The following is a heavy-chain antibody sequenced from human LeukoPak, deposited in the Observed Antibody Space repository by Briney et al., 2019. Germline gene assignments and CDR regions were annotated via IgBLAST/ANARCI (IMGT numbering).Heavy chain of an antibody. Sequence: GGSLRLSCAASGFTFSDYYMSWIRQAPGKGLEWVSYISRGGSTTYYVDSVKGRFTISRDNAKNSLYLQMNSLRAEDTAIYYCAKDKLWGEDYFDCWGQGTLVTVSS. D-gene: IGHD3-16*01. CDR2: ISRGGSTT. CDR3: AKDKLWGEDYFDC. J-gene: IGHJ4*02. V-gene: IGHV3-11*04. CDR1: GFTFSDYY.